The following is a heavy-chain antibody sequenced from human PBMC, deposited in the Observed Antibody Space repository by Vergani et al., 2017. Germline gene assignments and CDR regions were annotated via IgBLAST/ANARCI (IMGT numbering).Heavy chain of an antibody. Sequence: QVQLQQWGAGLLKPSETLSLTCAVYGGSFSGYYWSWIRQPPGKGLEWIGEINHSGSTNYNPSLKSRVTISVDTSKNQFSLKLSSVTAADTAVYYCARRRGGGVTIYSNSRKTWFDPWGQGTLVTVSS. CDR3: ARRRGGGVTIYSNSRKTWFDP. D-gene: IGHD4-11*01. CDR2: INHSGST. J-gene: IGHJ5*02. CDR1: GGSFSGYY. V-gene: IGHV4-34*01.